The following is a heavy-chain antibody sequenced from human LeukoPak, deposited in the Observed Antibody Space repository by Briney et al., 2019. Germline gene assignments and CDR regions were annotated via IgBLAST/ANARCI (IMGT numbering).Heavy chain of an antibody. D-gene: IGHD5-12*01. V-gene: IGHV3-48*04. CDR3: AKTLATTPRTFDY. CDR1: GFTFSSYW. J-gene: IGHJ4*02. CDR2: ISSSGSTI. Sequence: PGGSLRLSCAASGFTFSSYWMHWVRQAPGKGLEWVSYISSSGSTIYYADSVKGRFTISRDNAKNSLYLQMNSLRAEDTAVYYCAKTLATTPRTFDYWGQGTLVTVSS.